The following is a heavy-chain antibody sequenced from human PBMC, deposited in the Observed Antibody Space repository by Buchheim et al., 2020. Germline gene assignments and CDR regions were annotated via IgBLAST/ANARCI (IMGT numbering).Heavy chain of an antibody. V-gene: IGHV3-66*02. CDR3: ARDSSSSGLDY. CDR2: IYSGGST. CDR1: GFTVSSKY. J-gene: IGHJ4*02. Sequence: EVQLVESGGGLVQPGGSLRLSCAASGFTVSSKYMSWVRQAPGKGLEWVSVIYSGGSTYYADSVRGRFTISRDHSKNTLYLQMNSLRAEDMAVYYCARDSSSSGLDYWGQGTL. D-gene: IGHD6-6*01.